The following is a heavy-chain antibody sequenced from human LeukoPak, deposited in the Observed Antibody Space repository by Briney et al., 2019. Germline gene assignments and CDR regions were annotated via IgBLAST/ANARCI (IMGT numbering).Heavy chain of an antibody. V-gene: IGHV4-39*01. D-gene: IGHD3-10*01. CDR2: IDDSGSI. J-gene: IGHJ4*02. CDR3: ARRGGSGIRGDYYFDY. CDR1: GGSISSSSYY. Sequence: SETLSLTCTVSGGSISSSSYYWGWIRQTPGKGLEWIGSIDDSGSIYYNPSLRSRVTISADTSQNQFYLKLSSVTAADTAVYYCARRGGSGIRGDYYFDYWGQGTLVTVSS.